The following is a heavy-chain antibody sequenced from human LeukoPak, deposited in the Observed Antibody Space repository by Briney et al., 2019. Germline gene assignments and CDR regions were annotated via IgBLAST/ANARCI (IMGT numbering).Heavy chain of an antibody. CDR1: EYSFATYW. CDR2: IYPSDSDT. J-gene: IGHJ4*02. CDR3: ARPLQDIVGATGFDY. V-gene: IGHV5-51*01. D-gene: IGHD1-26*01. Sequence: TTGESLKISCQGSEYSFATYWIAWLRQLPGKGLEWMGIIYPSDSDTRYSPSFQGQVTISADKSIKTAYLQWSSLKASDTAMYYCARPLQDIVGATGFDYWGQGTLVTVSS.